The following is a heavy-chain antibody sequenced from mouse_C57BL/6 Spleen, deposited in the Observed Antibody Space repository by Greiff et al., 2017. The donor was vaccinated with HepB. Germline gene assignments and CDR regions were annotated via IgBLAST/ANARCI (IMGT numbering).Heavy chain of an antibody. CDR1: GYAFSSSW. CDR2: IYPGDGDT. V-gene: IGHV1-82*01. J-gene: IGHJ2*01. CDR3: ARRSFDY. Sequence: QVQLQQSGPELVKPGASVKISCKASGYAFSSSWMNWVKQRPGKGLEWIGRIYPGDGDTNYNGKFKGKATLTADKSSSTAYMQLSILTSEDSAVYFCARRSFDYWGQGTTLTVSS.